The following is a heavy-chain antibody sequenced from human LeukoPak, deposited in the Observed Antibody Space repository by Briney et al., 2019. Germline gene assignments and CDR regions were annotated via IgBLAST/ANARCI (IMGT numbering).Heavy chain of an antibody. CDR2: ISAYNGNT. J-gene: IGHJ3*02. CDR3: ARDIWNYYDSSGYPIDI. V-gene: IGHV1-18*01. D-gene: IGHD3-22*01. CDR1: GYTFTSYG. Sequence: RWASVKVSCKTSGYTFTSYGISWVRQAPGQGLEWMGWISAYNGNTNYAQKLQDRVTMTTDTSTSTAHMELRSLRSDDTAVYYCARDIWNYYDSSGYPIDIWGQGTMVTVSS.